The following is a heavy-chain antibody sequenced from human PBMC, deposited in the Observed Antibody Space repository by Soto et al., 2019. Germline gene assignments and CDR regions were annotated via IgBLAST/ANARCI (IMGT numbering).Heavy chain of an antibody. CDR2: IGTAGDT. CDR3: VSEFGSLYYFDS. V-gene: IGHV3-13*01. CDR1: GFTFSNYD. J-gene: IGHJ4*02. Sequence: PGGSLRLSCAASGFTFSNYDIHWVRQVAGKGLERVSTIGTAGDTYYPDVLQRRFTLSSEKGKYTLSLQTNRLTEWYIVFYYCVSEFGSLYYFDSWGQGTLVPVSS. D-gene: IGHD2-15*01.